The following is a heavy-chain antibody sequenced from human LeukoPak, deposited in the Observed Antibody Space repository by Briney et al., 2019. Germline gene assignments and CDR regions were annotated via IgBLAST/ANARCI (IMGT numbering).Heavy chain of an antibody. J-gene: IGHJ5*02. Sequence: GGSLRLSCAASGFTFSSYAMSWVRQAPGKGLEWVSALSGSGGSTHYADSVKGRFTISRDNSKNTLYLQMNSLRAEDTAVYYCAKGSHCSSTSCPPGGWFDPWGQGTLVTVSS. CDR1: GFTFSSYA. CDR3: AKGSHCSSTSCPPGGWFDP. V-gene: IGHV3-23*01. D-gene: IGHD2-2*01. CDR2: LSGSGGST.